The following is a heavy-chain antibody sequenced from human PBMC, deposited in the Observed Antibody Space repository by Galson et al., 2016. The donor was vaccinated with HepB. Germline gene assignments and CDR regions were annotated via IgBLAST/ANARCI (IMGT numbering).Heavy chain of an antibody. V-gene: IGHV3-33*06. CDR1: GFTFSRYG. J-gene: IGHJ6*02. CDR3: AKIPPEWGGMDV. CDR2: IWYDGSNK. D-gene: IGHD7-27*01. Sequence: SLRLSCAASGFTFSRYGMHWVRQAPGKGLEWVAVIWYDGSNKYYADSAKGRFTISRDNSKNTLFLHINNLRAEDTAVYYCAKIPPEWGGMDVWGQGTTVSVSS.